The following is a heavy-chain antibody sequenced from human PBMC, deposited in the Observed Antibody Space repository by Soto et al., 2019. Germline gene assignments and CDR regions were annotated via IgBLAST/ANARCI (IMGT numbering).Heavy chain of an antibody. CDR3: ARTVYYDFWSGYGMDV. J-gene: IGHJ6*02. Sequence: EVQLVESGGGLVKPGGSLRLSCVASGFTFDRYSMNWVRQAPGKGLEWLSFISFSSSYIFDADSVKGRFTISRDNAKNTLYLQMNNLGAEDTAVYYCARTVYYDFWSGYGMDVWGQGTTVTVSS. CDR2: ISFSSSYI. CDR1: GFTFDRYS. V-gene: IGHV3-21*01. D-gene: IGHD3-3*01.